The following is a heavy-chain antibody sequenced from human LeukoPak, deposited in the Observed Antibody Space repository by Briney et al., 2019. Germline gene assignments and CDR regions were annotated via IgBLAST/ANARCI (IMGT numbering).Heavy chain of an antibody. CDR2: IWFDGSNR. Sequence: GGSLRLSCEASGFTFRNYGMHWVRQAPGKGLDWVGVIWFDGSNRYYADSVKGRFTISRDNSKNTLYLQVNSVRAEDTAVYYCARAMARDYFDYWGQGTLVTVSS. D-gene: IGHD3-10*01. J-gene: IGHJ4*02. CDR3: ARAMARDYFDY. CDR1: GFTFRNYG. V-gene: IGHV3-33*01.